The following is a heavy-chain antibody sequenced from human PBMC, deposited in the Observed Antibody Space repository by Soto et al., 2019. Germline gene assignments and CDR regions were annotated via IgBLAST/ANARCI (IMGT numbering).Heavy chain of an antibody. J-gene: IGHJ4*02. Sequence: EVQLVESGGGLVKPGGSLRLSCAASGFTFSSYSMNWVRQAPGKGLDWVSSISSSSSYIYYADSVKGRFTISRDNAKNSRYVQMNRLRAEDTAVYYCARARGAVTTLVDYWGQGTMVTVSS. D-gene: IGHD4-17*01. CDR1: GFTFSSYS. CDR3: ARARGAVTTLVDY. V-gene: IGHV3-21*01. CDR2: ISSSSSYI.